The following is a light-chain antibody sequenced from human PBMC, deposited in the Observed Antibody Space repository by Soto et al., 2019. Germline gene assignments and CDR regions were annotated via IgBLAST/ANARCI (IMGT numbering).Light chain of an antibody. Sequence: SVLTQPASVSGSPGQSITISCTGTSSDVGGYNYVSWYQQQSGKAPKLMIYGVTNRPSGVSNRFSGSKTGNTASLTISGLQAEDEASYYCFSHRSGDSHVFGSGTKVTVL. J-gene: IGLJ1*01. CDR3: FSHRSGDSHV. CDR2: GVT. CDR1: SSDVGGYNY. V-gene: IGLV2-14*01.